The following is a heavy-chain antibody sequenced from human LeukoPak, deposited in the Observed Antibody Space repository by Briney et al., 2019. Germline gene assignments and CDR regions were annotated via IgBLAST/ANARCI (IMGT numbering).Heavy chain of an antibody. D-gene: IGHD1-26*01. CDR2: IYHSGSA. Sequence: PSETLSLTCTVSGYSISSGYCWGWIRQPPGKGLEWIGSIYHSGSAYYNPSLKSRVTISVDTSKNQFSLKLRSVTAADTAVYFCARAKIATRDPNNWFDPWGQGTLVAVSS. CDR3: ARAKIATRDPNNWFDP. V-gene: IGHV4-38-2*02. J-gene: IGHJ5*02. CDR1: GYSISSGYC.